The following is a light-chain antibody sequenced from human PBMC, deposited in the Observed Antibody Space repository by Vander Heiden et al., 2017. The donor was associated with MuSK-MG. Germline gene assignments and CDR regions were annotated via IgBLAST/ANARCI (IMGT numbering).Light chain of an antibody. CDR2: DAS. Sequence: DIQMTQSPSTLSASIGDRVTITCRASQSINHWLAWYQQRPGKAPNLLIYDASSLESGVPSRVSGSGSGTEFTITIRSLQPDDFATYYRQQNITYSRAFGQGTKV. V-gene: IGKV1-5*01. J-gene: IGKJ1*01. CDR3: QQNITYSRA. CDR1: QSINHW.